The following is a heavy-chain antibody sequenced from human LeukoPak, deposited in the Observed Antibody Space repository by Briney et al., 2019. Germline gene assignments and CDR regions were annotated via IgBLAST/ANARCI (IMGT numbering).Heavy chain of an antibody. V-gene: IGHV3-49*04. CDR2: IRSKAYGGTT. D-gene: IGHD3-10*01. J-gene: IGHJ4*02. CDR3: TRIPLNRDITHFDY. Sequence: PGGSLRLSCTASGFTFGDYAMSWVRQAPGKGLEWVGFIRSKAYGGTTEYAASVKGRFTISRDDSKSIAYLQMNSLKTEDTAVYYCTRIPLNRDITHFDYWGQGTLVTVSS. CDR1: GFTFGDYA.